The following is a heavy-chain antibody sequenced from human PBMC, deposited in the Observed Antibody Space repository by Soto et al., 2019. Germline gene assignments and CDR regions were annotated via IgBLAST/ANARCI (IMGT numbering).Heavy chain of an antibody. J-gene: IGHJ6*02. D-gene: IGHD3-9*01. CDR3: ARVKLDYDFLTGSRYYYYDGMDG. CDR1: GFTFSSYS. Sequence: PVGSLRLSCAASGFTFSSYSMNWVRQAPGKGLEWVLYISSSSSTIHYSDSVKGRFTISRDNAKNSLYLQMNSLRVEDTAVYYCARVKLDYDFLTGSRYYYYDGMDGWGQGTTVTVSS. CDR2: ISSSSSTI. V-gene: IGHV3-48*01.